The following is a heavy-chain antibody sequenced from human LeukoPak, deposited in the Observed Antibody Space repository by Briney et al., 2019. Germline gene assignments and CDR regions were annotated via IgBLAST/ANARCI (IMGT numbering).Heavy chain of an antibody. V-gene: IGHV3-48*01. CDR2: IRSSGSTT. J-gene: IGHJ4*02. CDR3: GRERGHQATDRDSSGWN. D-gene: IGHD6-19*01. Sequence: PGGSLRLSCTASGFTFSTYSMIWVRQAPGKGLEWVSYIRSSGSTTYYADSVQGRFTTSRDDAENSLYLQMNSLRAEDTAVYYCGRERGHQATDRDSSGWNWGQGTLVTVSS. CDR1: GFTFSTYS.